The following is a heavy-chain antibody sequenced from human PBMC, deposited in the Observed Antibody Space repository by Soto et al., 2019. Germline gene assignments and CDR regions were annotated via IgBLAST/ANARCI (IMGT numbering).Heavy chain of an antibody. J-gene: IGHJ4*02. Sequence: QVQLQESGPGLVKPSETLSLTCTVSGGSISSYYWRWIRPPAWKGLEWIGRIYTSGSTNYNPSLKGRVTMSVDTSQDQFSLKLRSVTAADTAVYYGARVMEQLALDSWGQGTLVTVSS. V-gene: IGHV4-4*07. CDR2: IYTSGST. CDR3: ARVMEQLALDS. CDR1: GGSISSYY. D-gene: IGHD6-6*01.